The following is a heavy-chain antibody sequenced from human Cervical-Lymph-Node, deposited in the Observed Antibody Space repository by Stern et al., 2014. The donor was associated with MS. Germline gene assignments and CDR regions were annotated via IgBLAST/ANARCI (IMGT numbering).Heavy chain of an antibody. Sequence: VQLVESGAEVKKPGSSVKVSCKASGGTFSIYAISWVRQAPGQGLEWMGGIIPIFGTANYAQKFQDRVTITADISTSTAYMELSSLRSDDTAVYYCARDIAVAGTWGSAFDIRGQGTMVTVSS. CDR1: GGTFSIYA. J-gene: IGHJ3*02. V-gene: IGHV1-69*06. D-gene: IGHD6-19*01. CDR3: ARDIAVAGTWGSAFDI. CDR2: IIPIFGTA.